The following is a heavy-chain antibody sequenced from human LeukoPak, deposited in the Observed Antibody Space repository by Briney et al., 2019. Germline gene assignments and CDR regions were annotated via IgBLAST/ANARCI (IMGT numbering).Heavy chain of an antibody. CDR2: INHSGST. Sequence: SETLSLTCAVYGGSFSGYYWSWIRQPPGKGLEWIGEINHSGSTNYNPSLKSRVTISVDTSKNQFSLKLSSVTAADTAVYYCARDVHISGRSVRIQGPPRYFDLWGRGTLVTASS. J-gene: IGHJ2*01. V-gene: IGHV4-34*01. CDR1: GGSFSGYY. D-gene: IGHD1-26*01. CDR3: ARDVHISGRSVRIQGPPRYFDL.